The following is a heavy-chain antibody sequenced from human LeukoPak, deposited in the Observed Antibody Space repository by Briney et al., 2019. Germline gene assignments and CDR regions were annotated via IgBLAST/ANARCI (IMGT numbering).Heavy chain of an antibody. D-gene: IGHD4-17*01. CDR1: GYTFTGFY. J-gene: IGHJ4*02. CDR3: ARPTHRLTLTPAIDY. V-gene: IGHV1-2*02. Sequence: ASVKVSCKPSGYTFTGFYIHWVRPAPGQGLQWMGWINPKNGATKYSQNFRGRVTMTRDTTIDTAYMELSSMTSDDTAIYYCARPTHRLTLTPAIDYWGPGTLVT. CDR2: INPKNGAT.